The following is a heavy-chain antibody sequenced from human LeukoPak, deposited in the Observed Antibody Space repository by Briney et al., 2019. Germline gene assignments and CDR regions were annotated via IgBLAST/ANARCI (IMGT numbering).Heavy chain of an antibody. V-gene: IGHV3-7*04. CDR1: GFTFSSFW. Sequence: GGYLRCSCAASGFTFSSFWMSWVRQAPGKGLVWVANINQDGGEKYYVDNLKGRFTISRDNSNNSLYLQMNSLRAEDTAVYYCARDPHVLPFYYWGQGTLVTVSS. CDR3: ARDPHVLPFYY. J-gene: IGHJ4*02. D-gene: IGHD3-10*02. CDR2: INQDGGEK.